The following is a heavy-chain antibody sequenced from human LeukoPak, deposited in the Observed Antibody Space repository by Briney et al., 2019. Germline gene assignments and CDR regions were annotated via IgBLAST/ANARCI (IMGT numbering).Heavy chain of an antibody. Sequence: ASVKVSCKASGYTFTSYYMHWVRQAPGQGLEWIGIINPSGGSTSYAQKFQGRVTMTRDTSTSTVYMELSSLRSEDTAVYYCARDEGPPRYNWNYGGPDYWGQGTLVTVSS. D-gene: IGHD1-7*01. CDR3: ARDEGPPRYNWNYGGPDY. V-gene: IGHV1-46*01. CDR2: INPSGGST. J-gene: IGHJ4*02. CDR1: GYTFTSYY.